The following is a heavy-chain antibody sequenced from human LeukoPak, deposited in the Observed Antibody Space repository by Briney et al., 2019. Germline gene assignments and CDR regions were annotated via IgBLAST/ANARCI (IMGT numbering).Heavy chain of an antibody. CDR2: IKQDGSEK. J-gene: IGHJ6*03. V-gene: IGHV3-7*01. Sequence: PGGSLGLSCAASGFIFRTYWMSWVRQAPGKGLEWVANIKQDGSEKYYVDSVKGRFTISRDNAKNSLYLQMNSLRAEDTAVYYCARDRRVDYYYYMDVWGKGTTVTVSS. D-gene: IGHD2-15*01. CDR3: ARDRRVDYYYYMDV. CDR1: GFIFRTYW.